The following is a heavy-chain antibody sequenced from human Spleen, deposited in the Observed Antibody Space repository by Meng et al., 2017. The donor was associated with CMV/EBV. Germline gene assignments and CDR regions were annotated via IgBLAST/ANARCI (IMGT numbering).Heavy chain of an antibody. CDR2: INHSGST. J-gene: IGHJ5*02. V-gene: IGHV4-34*01. CDR3: ARGVGVAGGDNWFDP. CDR1: GGSLSGYY. D-gene: IGHD6-19*01. Sequence: QVQLQQWGAGLLKASETLSHTCAVYGGSLSGYYWGWIRQPPGKGLEWIGEINHSGSTNYNPSLKSRVTISVDTSKNQFSLKLSSVTAADTAVYYCARGVGVAGGDNWFDPWGQGTLVTVSS.